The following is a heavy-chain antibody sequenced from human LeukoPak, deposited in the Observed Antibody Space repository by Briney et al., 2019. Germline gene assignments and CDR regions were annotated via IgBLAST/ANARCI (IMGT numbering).Heavy chain of an antibody. V-gene: IGHV3-48*03. CDR3: ARGVVVVAANDY. Sequence: GGSLRLSCAASGFTFSSYEMNWVRQAPGKGLELVSYISSSGSTIYYADSVKGRFTISRDNAKNSLYLQMNSLRAEDTAVYYCARGVVVVAANDYWGQGTLVTVSS. CDR1: GFTFSSYE. CDR2: ISSSGSTI. J-gene: IGHJ4*02. D-gene: IGHD2-15*01.